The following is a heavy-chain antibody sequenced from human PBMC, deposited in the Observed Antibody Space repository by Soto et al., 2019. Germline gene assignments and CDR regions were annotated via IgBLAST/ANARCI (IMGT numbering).Heavy chain of an antibody. V-gene: IGHV4-39*01. Sequence: QLQLQESGPGLVKPSETLSLTCTVSGGSISSSNSFWGWIRQPPVKGLEWIGSISYSGSTYYNPSLKSRVTISVDTSENQFSLKLSSVTAADTAVYSCARGEYHSGTWYHLDYWGQGTLLTVSS. D-gene: IGHD6-13*01. CDR1: GGSISSSNSF. J-gene: IGHJ4*01. CDR2: ISYSGST. CDR3: ARGEYHSGTWYHLDY.